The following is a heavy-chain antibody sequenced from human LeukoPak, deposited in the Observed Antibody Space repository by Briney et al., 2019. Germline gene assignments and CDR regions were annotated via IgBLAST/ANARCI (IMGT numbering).Heavy chain of an antibody. CDR2: INQGGNLK. V-gene: IGHV3-7*01. CDR3: ARFGYIGWNLEN. Sequence: GGSLRLSCAASGFSFRDFWMTWVRQAPGKGLEWVANINQGGNLKYYVDSVKGRFTISRDDAESSLYVQMNNLKDEATAVYYCARFGYIGWNLENWGQGSLVTVSS. CDR1: GFSFRDFW. D-gene: IGHD5-12*01. J-gene: IGHJ4*02.